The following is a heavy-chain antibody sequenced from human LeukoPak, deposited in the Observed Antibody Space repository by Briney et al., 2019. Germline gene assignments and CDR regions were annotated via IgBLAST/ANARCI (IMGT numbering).Heavy chain of an antibody. Sequence: PGGSLRLSCAASGFTFSSYAMSWVRQAPGKGLEWVSTISGSGGSTYYADSVKGRFTISRDNSKNTLYLQMNSLRAEDTAVYYCAKSLEYCGGDCYHSHYFDYWGQGTLVTVSS. CDR1: GFTFSSYA. CDR3: AKSLEYCGGDCYHSHYFDY. J-gene: IGHJ4*02. D-gene: IGHD2-21*02. V-gene: IGHV3-23*01. CDR2: ISGSGGST.